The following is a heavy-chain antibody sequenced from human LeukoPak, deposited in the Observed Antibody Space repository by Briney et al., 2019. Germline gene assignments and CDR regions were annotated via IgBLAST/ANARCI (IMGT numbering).Heavy chain of an antibody. V-gene: IGHV4-4*02. CDR1: GGSISSSNW. J-gene: IGHJ3*02. D-gene: IGHD3-3*01. CDR2: IYHSGST. Sequence: SGTLSLTCAVSGGSISSSNWWSWVRQPPGKGLEWIGEIYHSGSTNYNSSLKSRVTISVDKSKNQFSLKLSSVTAADTAVYYCAREGYYDFWSGYAHDAFDIWGQGTMVTVSS. CDR3: AREGYYDFWSGYAHDAFDI.